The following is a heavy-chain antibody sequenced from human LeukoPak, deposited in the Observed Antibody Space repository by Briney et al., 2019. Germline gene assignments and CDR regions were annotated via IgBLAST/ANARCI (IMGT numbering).Heavy chain of an antibody. CDR2: IYSGGST. CDR1: GFTVSNNY. CDR3: AGRVTGYSSGYVY. J-gene: IGHJ4*02. Sequence: GGSLRLSCAASGFTVSNNYMSWVRQAPGKGLEWVSVIYSGGSTYYADSVKGRFTISRDNSENTVYLQMNNLRAEDTALYYCAGRVTGYSSGYVYWGQGTLVTVSS. D-gene: IGHD5-18*01. V-gene: IGHV3-53*01.